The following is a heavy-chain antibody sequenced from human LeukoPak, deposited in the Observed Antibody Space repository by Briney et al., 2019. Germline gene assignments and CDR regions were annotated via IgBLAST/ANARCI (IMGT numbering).Heavy chain of an antibody. D-gene: IGHD3-10*01. J-gene: IGHJ4*02. V-gene: IGHV1-18*01. CDR2: ISAYNGNT. CDR3: ARTDYYL. Sequence: ASVKVSCKASGYTFTSYGISWVRQAPGQGLEWMGWISAYNGNTNYAQKFQGRVTITADESTSTAYMELSSLRSEDTAVYYCARTDYYLWGQGTLVTVSS. CDR1: GYTFTSYG.